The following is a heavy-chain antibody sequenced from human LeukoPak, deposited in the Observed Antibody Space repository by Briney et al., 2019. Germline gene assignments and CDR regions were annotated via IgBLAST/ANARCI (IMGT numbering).Heavy chain of an antibody. J-gene: IGHJ4*02. V-gene: IGHV1-2*02. CDR1: GYTFTGYY. Sequence: ASVNVSCTASGYTFTGYYMHWVRQAPGQGREGMGWINPNSGGTSYAQKFQGRVTMTRDTAIRTAYMELSRLRSDDTAVYYCARASSYPEKKWLLYYFDYWGQGTLVTVSS. CDR3: ARASSYPEKKWLLYYFDY. CDR2: INPNSGGT. D-gene: IGHD3-3*01.